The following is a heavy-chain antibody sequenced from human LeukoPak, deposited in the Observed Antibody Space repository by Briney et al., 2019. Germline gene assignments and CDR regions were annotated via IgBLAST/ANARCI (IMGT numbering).Heavy chain of an antibody. CDR3: TRDLSGHYSIDY. CDR2: ISNNGRNK. D-gene: IGHD3-22*01. J-gene: IGHJ4*02. Sequence: PGGSLRLSCAASGFTFSSYAIHWVRQAPGKGLEWVAFISNNGRNKDYADSVKGRFTISRDNSKNTLYQQVNSLRPEDTAVYYCTRDLSGHYSIDYWGQGTLVTVSS. CDR1: GFTFSSYA. V-gene: IGHV3-30*04.